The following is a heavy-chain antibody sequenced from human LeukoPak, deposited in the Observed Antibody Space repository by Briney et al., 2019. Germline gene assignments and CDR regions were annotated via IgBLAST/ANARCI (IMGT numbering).Heavy chain of an antibody. CDR3: ARVEEMALDY. J-gene: IGHJ4*02. CDR1: GGSFSGYY. CDR2: IYYSGST. D-gene: IGHD5-24*01. V-gene: IGHV4-30-4*08. Sequence: SETLSLTCAVYGGSFSGYYWSWIRQPPGKGLEWIGYIYYSGSTYYNPSLKSRVTISVDTSKNQFSLKLSSVTAADTAVYYCARVEEMALDYWGQGTLVTVSS.